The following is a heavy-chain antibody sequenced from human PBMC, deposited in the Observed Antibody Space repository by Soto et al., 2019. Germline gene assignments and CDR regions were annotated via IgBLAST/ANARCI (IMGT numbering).Heavy chain of an antibody. CDR2: ISGGGRPI. V-gene: IGHV3-48*02. CDR3: ARDLGWAFDS. CDR1: GFTFSTFS. D-gene: IGHD6-19*01. J-gene: IGHJ4*02. Sequence: EVQLVESGGGSVQPGGSLRLSCAASGFTFSTFSMNWVRQAPGRGLEWISYISGGGRPISYADSVKGRFTISRDNAKTSLYLQMDGLTDEDTAVYYCARDLGWAFDSWGQGTLVTVSS.